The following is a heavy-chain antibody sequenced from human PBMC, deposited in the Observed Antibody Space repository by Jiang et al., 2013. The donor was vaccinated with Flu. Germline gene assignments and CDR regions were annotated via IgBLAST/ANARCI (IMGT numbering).Heavy chain of an antibody. J-gene: IGHJ3*02. Sequence: SGAEVKKPGSSVKVSCKASGGTFSSYAISWVRQAPGQGLEWMGGIIPIFGTANYAQKFQGRVTITADESTSTAYMELSSLRSEDTAVYYCARARPHVVVTALDAFDIWGQGTMVTVSS. CDR2: IIPIFGTA. CDR1: GGTFSSYA. CDR3: ARARPHVVVTALDAFDI. V-gene: IGHV1-69*01. D-gene: IGHD2-21*02.